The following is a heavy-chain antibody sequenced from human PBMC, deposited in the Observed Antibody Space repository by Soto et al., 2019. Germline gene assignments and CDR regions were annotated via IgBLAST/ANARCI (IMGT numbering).Heavy chain of an antibody. CDR2: INPNSGGT. Sequence: QVQLVQSGAEVKKPGASLKVSCKASGYTFTGYYMHWVRQAPGQGLEWMGWINPNSGGTNYAQKFQGCVTMTRDTSISTAYMELSRLRSDDTAVYYCARDQLPLDCCRGSCYSYWFDPCGQGTLVTVSS. CDR3: ARDQLPLDCCRGSCYSYWFDP. CDR1: GYTFTGYY. D-gene: IGHD2-15*01. V-gene: IGHV1-2*04. J-gene: IGHJ5*02.